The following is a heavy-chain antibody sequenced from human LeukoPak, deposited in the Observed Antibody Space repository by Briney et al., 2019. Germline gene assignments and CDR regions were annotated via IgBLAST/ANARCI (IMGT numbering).Heavy chain of an antibody. V-gene: IGHV3-66*01. CDR2: FYGGGST. CDR1: GFTVRSNY. CDR3: ARDLALPTSYDISTGYYYYYYSYMDV. D-gene: IGHD3-9*01. Sequence: PRGSLRLSCAASGFTVRSNYMSWVRQAPGKGLEWVSGFYGGGSTDYADSAKGRFTISRDNAKKSLYLQMNSLRAEDTAVYYCARDLALPTSYDISTGYYYYYYSYMDVWGKGTTVTVSS. J-gene: IGHJ6*03.